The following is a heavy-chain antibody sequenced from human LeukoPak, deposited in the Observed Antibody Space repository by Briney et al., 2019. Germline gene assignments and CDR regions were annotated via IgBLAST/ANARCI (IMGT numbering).Heavy chain of an antibody. CDR3: AKDTSSGTKKGQFAFDY. J-gene: IGHJ4*02. V-gene: IGHV3-43*01. Sequence: GGSLRLSCAASGFTFDDYTMHWVRQAPGKGLEWVSLISWDGGSTYYADSVKGRFTISRDNSKNSLYLQMNSLRTEDTALYYCAKDTSSGTKKGQFAFDYWGQGTLVTVSS. CDR1: GFTFDDYT. CDR2: ISWDGGST. D-gene: IGHD1-7*01.